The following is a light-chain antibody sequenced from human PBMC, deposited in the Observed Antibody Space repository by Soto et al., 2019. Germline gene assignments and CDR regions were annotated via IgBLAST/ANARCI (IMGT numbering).Light chain of an antibody. V-gene: IGKV1-39*01. CDR1: QSISSY. CDR2: AAS. CDR3: QQSYGTPLT. Sequence: DIQMTQSPSSLSASVGDRVTITCRASQSISSYLNWYQQKPGKAPKLLIYAASSLQCGVPSRFSGSGSGTDFTLTISSLQREDIATYYCQQSYGTPLTFGGGTKVEIK. J-gene: IGKJ4*01.